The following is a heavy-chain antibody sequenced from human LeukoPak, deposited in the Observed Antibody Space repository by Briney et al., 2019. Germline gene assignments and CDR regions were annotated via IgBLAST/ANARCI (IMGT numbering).Heavy chain of an antibody. CDR2: IIPIFGTA. CDR3: AALPFVEMATTPDY. CDR1: GGTFSSYA. V-gene: IGHV1-69*05. D-gene: IGHD5-24*01. Sequence: SVKVSCKASGGTFSSYAISWVRQAPGQGLEWMGGIIPIFGTANYAQKFQGRVTITTDESTSTAYMELSSLRSEDTAVYYCAALPFVEMATTPDYWGQGTLVTVSS. J-gene: IGHJ4*02.